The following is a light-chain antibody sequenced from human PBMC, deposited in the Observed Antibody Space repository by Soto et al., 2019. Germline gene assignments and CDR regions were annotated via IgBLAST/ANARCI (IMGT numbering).Light chain of an antibody. CDR1: QTIKTY. CDR2: AAS. CDR3: QQTYTAPGT. J-gene: IGKJ1*01. V-gene: IGKV1-39*01. Sequence: DIQMTQSPSPLSASVGDSVTITCRASQTIKTYLNWYRHKPGKAPELLIYAASRLQSGVASRFSASGSGTYFILTISSLQPDDLATYYCQQTYTAPGTFGQGTKVEI.